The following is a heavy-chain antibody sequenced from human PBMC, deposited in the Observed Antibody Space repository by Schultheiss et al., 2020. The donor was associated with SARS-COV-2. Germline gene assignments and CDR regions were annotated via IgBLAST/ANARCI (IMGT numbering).Heavy chain of an antibody. CDR3: ARTSGDTAMVLDTEPFDY. D-gene: IGHD5-18*01. J-gene: IGHJ4*02. V-gene: IGHV1-18*01. Sequence: ASVKVSCKASGYTFTSYGISWVRQAPGQGLEWMGWISAYNGNTNYAQKLQGRVTMTTDTSTSTAYMEMRSLGSDDTAVYYCARTSGDTAMVLDTEPFDYWGQGTLVTVSS. CDR1: GYTFTSYG. CDR2: ISAYNGNT.